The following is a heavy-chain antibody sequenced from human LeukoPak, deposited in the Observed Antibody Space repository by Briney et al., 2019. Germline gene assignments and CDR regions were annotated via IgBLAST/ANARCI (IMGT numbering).Heavy chain of an antibody. J-gene: IGHJ6*02. CDR2: INHSGST. CDR1: GGSFSGYY. CDR3: ARDDAALYNYYYGMDV. D-gene: IGHD2-2*02. V-gene: IGHV4-34*01. Sequence: SETLSLACAVYGGSFSGYYWSWIRQPPGKGLEWIGEINHSGSTNYSPSLKSRVTISVDMSKNQFFLKLSSVTAADTAVYYCARDDAALYNYYYGMDVWGQGTTVTVSS.